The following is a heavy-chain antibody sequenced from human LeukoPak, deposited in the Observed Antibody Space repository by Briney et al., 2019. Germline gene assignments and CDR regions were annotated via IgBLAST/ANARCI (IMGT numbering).Heavy chain of an antibody. J-gene: IGHJ5*02. V-gene: IGHV1-8*03. CDR1: GYTFTSYG. CDR2: MNPNSGNT. CDR3: ARGWERTYSSSSWFDP. Sequence: ASVKVSCKASGYTFTSYGISWVRQATGQGLEWMGWMNPNSGNTGYAQKFQGRVTITRNTSISTAYMELSSLRSEDTAVYYCARGWERTYSSSSWFDPWGQGTLVTVSS. D-gene: IGHD6-13*01.